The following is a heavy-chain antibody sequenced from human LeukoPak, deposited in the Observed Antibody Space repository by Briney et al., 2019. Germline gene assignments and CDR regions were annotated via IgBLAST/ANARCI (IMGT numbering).Heavy chain of an antibody. Sequence: PGGSLRLSCAASGFTFSIYWMSWVRQAPGKGLEWVANIRQDGSEKYYVDSVKGRFTISRDNAKNSLYLQMNSLRAEDTAVYYCGRPSGYCSGGSCFPFDYWGQGTLVTVSS. J-gene: IGHJ4*02. CDR2: IRQDGSEK. CDR1: GFTFSIYW. V-gene: IGHV3-7*05. D-gene: IGHD2-15*01. CDR3: GRPSGYCSGGSCFPFDY.